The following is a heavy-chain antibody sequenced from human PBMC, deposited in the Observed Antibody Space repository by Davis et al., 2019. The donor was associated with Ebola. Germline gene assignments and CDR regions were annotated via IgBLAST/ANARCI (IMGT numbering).Heavy chain of an antibody. D-gene: IGHD2-21*02. Sequence: GGSLRPSCAPSGFTASSNYMSWVRQAPGKGLEWVSVIYSGGSTYYADSVKGRFTISRDNSKNTPYLQMNSLRAEDTAVYYCASECGGDCFYYYYGMDVWGQGTTVTVSS. CDR1: GFTASSNY. V-gene: IGHV3-66*01. CDR2: IYSGGST. CDR3: ASECGGDCFYYYYGMDV. J-gene: IGHJ6*02.